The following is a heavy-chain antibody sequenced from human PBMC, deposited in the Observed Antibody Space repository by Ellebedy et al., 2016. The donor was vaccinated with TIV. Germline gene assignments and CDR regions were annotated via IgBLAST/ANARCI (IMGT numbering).Heavy chain of an antibody. CDR2: IHDSEYT. V-gene: IGHV4-59*12. CDR3: ARGRRFFYYYGMDV. CDR1: GGSISSYY. J-gene: IGHJ6*02. D-gene: IGHD3-3*01. Sequence: MPSETLSLTCTVSGGSISSYYWSWIRQPPGKGLEWIGYIHDSEYTNYNPSLKSRVTMSMDTSQKQFSLKLSSVTAADTAVYYCARGRRFFYYYGMDVWGQGTTVTVSS.